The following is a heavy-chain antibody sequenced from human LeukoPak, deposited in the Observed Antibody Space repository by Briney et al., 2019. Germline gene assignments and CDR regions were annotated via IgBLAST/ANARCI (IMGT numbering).Heavy chain of an antibody. CDR2: ISGSGGST. CDR3: ARGGKIPLTGTRSPQYFQH. D-gene: IGHD6-19*01. V-gene: IGHV3-23*01. Sequence: SGGSLRLSCAASGFTFSNAWMSWVRQAPGKGLEWVSAISGSGGSTYYADSVKGRFTISRDNSKNTLYLQMNSLRAEDTAVYYCARGGKIPLTGTRSPQYFQHWGQGTLVTVSS. CDR1: GFTFSNAW. J-gene: IGHJ1*01.